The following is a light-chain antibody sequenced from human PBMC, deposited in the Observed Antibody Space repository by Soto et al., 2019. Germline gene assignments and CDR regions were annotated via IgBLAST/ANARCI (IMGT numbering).Light chain of an antibody. V-gene: IGLV2-14*01. Sequence: QSVLTQPASVSGSPGQSITISCTGTGSDVGGYNYVSWYQQHPGKAPKLMIYDVSNRPSGVSNRFSGSKSGNTASLTISGLQAEDEADYYCSSYTSSSTSHVFGTGTKVPVL. CDR2: DVS. CDR3: SSYTSSSTSHV. J-gene: IGLJ1*01. CDR1: GSDVGGYNY.